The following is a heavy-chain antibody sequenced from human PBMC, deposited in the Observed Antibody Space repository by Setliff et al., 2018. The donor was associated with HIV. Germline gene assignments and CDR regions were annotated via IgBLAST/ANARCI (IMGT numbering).Heavy chain of an antibody. V-gene: IGHV4-4*07. CDR2: MYHTGMS. CDR1: GGSMSSHY. Sequence: SETLSLTCSVSGGSMSSHYWTWVRQPAGKGLEWIGRMYHTGMSNYNPSLKSRVTMSVSPSKNQFSLKLTSVTAADTAVYYCASGSYYYYNMDVWGKGTTVTVSS. CDR3: ASGSYYYYNMDV. J-gene: IGHJ6*04.